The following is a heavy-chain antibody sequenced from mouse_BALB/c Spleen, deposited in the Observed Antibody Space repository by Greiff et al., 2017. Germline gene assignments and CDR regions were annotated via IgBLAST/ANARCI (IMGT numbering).Heavy chain of an antibody. CDR1: GYTFTSYT. V-gene: IGHV1-4*02. CDR3: ARCDYGSSLDY. CDR2: INPSSGYT. J-gene: IGHJ2*01. Sequence: VQLQQSAAELARPGASVKMSCKASGYTFTSYTMHWVKQRPGQGLEWIGYINPSSGYTEYNQKFKDKTTLTADKSSSTAYMQLSSLTSEDSAVYYCARCDYGSSLDYWGQGTTLTVSS. D-gene: IGHD1-1*01.